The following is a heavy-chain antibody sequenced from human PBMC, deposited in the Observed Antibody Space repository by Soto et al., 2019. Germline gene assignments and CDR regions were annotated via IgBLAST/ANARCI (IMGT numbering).Heavy chain of an antibody. CDR1: GFTFSSYS. J-gene: IGHJ6*02. D-gene: IGHD5-12*01. CDR2: ISSSSSYI. V-gene: IGHV3-21*01. Sequence: VQLVESGGGLVKPGGSLRLSCAASGFTFSSYSMNWVRQAPGKGLEWVSSISSSSSYIYYADSVKGRFTISRDNAKNSLYLQMNSLRAEDTAVYYCARVPRYSRPYGMDVWGQGTTVTVSS. CDR3: ARVPRYSRPYGMDV.